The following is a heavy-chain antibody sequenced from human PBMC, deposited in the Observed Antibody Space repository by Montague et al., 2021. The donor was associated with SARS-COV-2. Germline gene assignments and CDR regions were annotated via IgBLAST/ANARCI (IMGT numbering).Heavy chain of an antibody. CDR3: ARYGSYFEH. D-gene: IGHD1-26*01. Sequence: SETLSLTCTVSGGSIRSYNWSWIRQTPGKGLEWVCYIYYDGSTNYNSSLKSRVTMSVESSKNQFSLRLSSVTAADTAVYYCARYGSYFEHWGQGTLVTVSS. CDR2: IYYDGST. CDR1: GGSIRSYN. V-gene: IGHV4-59*03. J-gene: IGHJ4*02.